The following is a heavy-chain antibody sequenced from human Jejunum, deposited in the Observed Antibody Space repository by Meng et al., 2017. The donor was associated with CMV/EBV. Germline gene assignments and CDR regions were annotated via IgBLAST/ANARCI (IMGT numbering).Heavy chain of an antibody. J-gene: IGHJ5*02. CDR3: ALFTRSWFDP. Sequence: IPLNDSGPTLWTPTQTLTLTCTFSWFSLRPGELGLGWIRQPPGKALEWLAVIYWDDDKRYSPSLKSRLTITKDTSKNQVVLTLTNMDPVDTATYYCALFTRSWFDPWGQGTLVTVSS. CDR2: IYWDDDK. D-gene: IGHD2-2*01. V-gene: IGHV2-5*02. CDR1: WFSLRPGELG.